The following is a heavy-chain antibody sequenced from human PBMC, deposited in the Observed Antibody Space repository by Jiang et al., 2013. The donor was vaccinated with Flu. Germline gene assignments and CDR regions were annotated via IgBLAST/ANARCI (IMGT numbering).Heavy chain of an antibody. CDR1: GYTFKTYY. CDR3: ARDSAGGWPPTPAYLDY. CDR2: INPNGGTT. D-gene: IGHD5-24*01. Sequence: GAEVKKPGASVKVSCQASGYTFKTYYLHWVRQAPGQGLEWMGIINPNGGTTDYAQKFQGRLTVTRDTSTSTVYMELSSLRSEDTAVYYCARDSAGGWPPTPAYLDYWGQGNPGHRLL. J-gene: IGHJ4*02. V-gene: IGHV1-46*02.